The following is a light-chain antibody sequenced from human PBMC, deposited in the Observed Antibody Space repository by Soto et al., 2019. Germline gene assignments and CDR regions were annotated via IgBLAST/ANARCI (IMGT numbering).Light chain of an antibody. CDR3: QQYGGTYT. Sequence: DIQVTQSPSSLSASVGDRVTITCRATQSISIWLAWYQHKPGKAPKLLIYDASTLESGVPSRFSGSGSGTEFTLTISSLQPDEFATYYCQQYGGTYTFGQGTKLEI. CDR1: QSISIW. J-gene: IGKJ2*01. V-gene: IGKV1-5*01. CDR2: DAS.